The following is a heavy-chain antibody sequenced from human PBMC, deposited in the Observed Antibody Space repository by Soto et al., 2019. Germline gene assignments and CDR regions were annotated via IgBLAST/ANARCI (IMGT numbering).Heavy chain of an antibody. Sequence: GGSLRLSCAASGFTFSSYDMHWVRQATGKGLEWVSAIGTAGDTYYPGSVKGRFTISRENAKNSLYLQMNSLRAGDTAVYYCARSPRRRYYDSSGYYYFDYWGQGTLVTVSS. D-gene: IGHD3-22*01. J-gene: IGHJ4*02. CDR3: ARSPRRRYYDSSGYYYFDY. CDR1: GFTFSSYD. CDR2: IGTAGDT. V-gene: IGHV3-13*01.